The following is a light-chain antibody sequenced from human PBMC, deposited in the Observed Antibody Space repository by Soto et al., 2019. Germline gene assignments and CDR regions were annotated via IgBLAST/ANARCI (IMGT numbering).Light chain of an antibody. CDR3: SSNTSRCTS. CDR2: DVS. J-gene: IGLJ1*01. CDR1: SSDVGGYNY. Sequence: QSALTQPASVSGSPGQSITISCTGTSSDVGGYNYVSWYQQHPGKAPKLMIYDVSNRPSGVSNRFSGSKSGNTASLTISGLQAFYEAHQSPSSNTSRCTSLGTATYVTVL. V-gene: IGLV2-14*01.